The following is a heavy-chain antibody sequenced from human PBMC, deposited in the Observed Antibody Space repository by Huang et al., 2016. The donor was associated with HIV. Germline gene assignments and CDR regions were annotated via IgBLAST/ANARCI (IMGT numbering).Heavy chain of an antibody. Sequence: QVQLEQWGAGLLKASETLSLTCAVYGGSFSGYYWNWLRQAPGKGLEWVGEINHSGNTNYNPSLKRRVKMSVDTSKSQFSLYLTSLSAADTGTYFCARRYNSRRDYWGRGTLVTVHS. CDR2: INHSGNT. D-gene: IGHD3-22*01. CDR1: GGSFSGYY. V-gene: IGHV4-34*02. CDR3: ARRYNSRRDY. J-gene: IGHJ4*02.